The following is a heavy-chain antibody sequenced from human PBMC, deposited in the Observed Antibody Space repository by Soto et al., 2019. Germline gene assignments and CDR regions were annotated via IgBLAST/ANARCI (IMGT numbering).Heavy chain of an antibody. D-gene: IGHD3-9*01. CDR3: ARGPRGAYYDILTGYYKPSYFDY. V-gene: IGHV4-34*01. CDR2: INHSGST. Sequence: PSETLSLTCAVYGGSFSGYYWSWIRQPPGKGLEWIGEINHSGSTNYNPSLKGRVTISVDTSKNQFSLKLSSVTAADTAVYYCARGPRGAYYDILTGYYKPSYFDYWGQGTLVTVSS. J-gene: IGHJ4*02. CDR1: GGSFSGYY.